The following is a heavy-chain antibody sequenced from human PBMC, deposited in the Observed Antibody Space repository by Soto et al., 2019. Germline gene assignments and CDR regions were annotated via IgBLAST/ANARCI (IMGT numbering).Heavy chain of an antibody. J-gene: IGHJ4*02. CDR2: IIPPFRTP. CDR1: GGTFSSYA. D-gene: IGHD1-1*01. V-gene: IGHV1-69*01. Sequence: QVQLVQSGAEVKKPGSSVKVSCKASGGTFSSYAMSWVRQAPGQGLEWMGGIIPPFRTPNYAQKFQGRVTITAPESTSTAYRRLSTRTFADPAVYSGARTSAITTGGPSDYWGRGTLAT. CDR3: ARTSAITTGGPSDY.